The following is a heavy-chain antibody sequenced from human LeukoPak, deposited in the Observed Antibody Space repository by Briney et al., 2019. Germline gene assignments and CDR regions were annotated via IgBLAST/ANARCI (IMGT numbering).Heavy chain of an antibody. CDR2: ISGSGGST. Sequence: GGSLRLSCAASGSTFSSYAMSWVRQAPGKGLEWVSAISGSGGSTYYADSVKGRFTISRDNSKNTLYLQMNSLRAEDTAVYYCAKTGVVVAATVGYYFDYWGQGTLVTVSS. D-gene: IGHD2-15*01. V-gene: IGHV3-23*01. J-gene: IGHJ4*02. CDR3: AKTGVVVAATVGYYFDY. CDR1: GSTFSSYA.